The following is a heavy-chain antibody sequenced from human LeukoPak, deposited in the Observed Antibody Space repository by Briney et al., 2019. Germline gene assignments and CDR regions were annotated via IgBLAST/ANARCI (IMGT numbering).Heavy chain of an antibody. J-gene: IGHJ4*02. CDR3: AKDHLSSSWHYFDY. CDR1: GFTFSTYW. D-gene: IGHD6-13*01. V-gene: IGHV3-7*03. Sequence: GGSLRLSCSASGFTFSTYWMSWVRQAPGKGLEWVANMRRDGNEIYYLDSVRGRFTISRDNAKNSLYLQMNSLRAEDTAEYYCAKDHLSSSWHYFDYWGQGTLVTVSS. CDR2: MRRDGNEI.